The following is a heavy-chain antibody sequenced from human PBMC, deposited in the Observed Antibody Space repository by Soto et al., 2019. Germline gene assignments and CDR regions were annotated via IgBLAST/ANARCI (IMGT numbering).Heavy chain of an antibody. CDR2: VYHDGSA. CDR1: GVSISSCNW. CDR3: ARLVYDSRINYLYFDY. Sequence: SETLSLTCDVSGVSISSCNWWSWVRQPPGGGLEWIGEVYHDGSATYHPSLKRRATVSVDRINNRFSLRLNSVTAADTAIYYCARLVYDSRINYLYFDYWGQGALVTV. V-gene: IGHV4-4*02. D-gene: IGHD3-22*01. J-gene: IGHJ4*02.